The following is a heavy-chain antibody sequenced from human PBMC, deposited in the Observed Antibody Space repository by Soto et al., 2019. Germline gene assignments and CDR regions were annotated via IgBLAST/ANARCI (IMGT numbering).Heavy chain of an antibody. CDR2: ISASGWTI. J-gene: IGHJ6*02. CDR1: GITFSDYY. D-gene: IGHD2-2*01. Sequence: PGGPLRLSCEASGITFSDYYMSWIRQTPGKGLEGVSFISASGWTIYYADSVKGRFTVSRDNSKKSVFLQMNSLTAEDTAVYYCSTCTVCYPLLRDTFFYGMDVWGQGTTVTVSS. CDR3: STCTVCYPLLRDTFFYGMDV. V-gene: IGHV3-11*01.